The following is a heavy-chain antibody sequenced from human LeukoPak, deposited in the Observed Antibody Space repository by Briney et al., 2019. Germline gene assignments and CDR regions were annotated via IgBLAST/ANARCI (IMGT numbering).Heavy chain of an antibody. Sequence: GGSLRLSCAASGFTFSSYAMNWVRQTPGKGLEWVSAISGSGGSTYYADSVKGRFTISRDNSKNTLYLQMNSLRVEDTAVYYFANSRWELSPFDYWGQGTLVTVSS. D-gene: IGHD1-26*01. V-gene: IGHV3-23*01. CDR3: ANSRWELSPFDY. CDR2: ISGSGGST. CDR1: GFTFSSYA. J-gene: IGHJ4*02.